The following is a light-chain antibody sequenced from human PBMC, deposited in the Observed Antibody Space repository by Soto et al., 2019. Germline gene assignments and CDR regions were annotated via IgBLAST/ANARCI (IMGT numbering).Light chain of an antibody. CDR2: GAS. J-gene: IGKJ1*01. Sequence: EVVMTQSPATLSVSPGDTATLSCRASQGVSSNLAWYQQKSGQAPRLLIYGASTRATGVPARFSGSGSGTEFTLTISRLQSEDFAVYYCQQYYNWRPRFSQGTKVDI. V-gene: IGKV3-15*01. CDR1: QGVSSN. CDR3: QQYYNWRPR.